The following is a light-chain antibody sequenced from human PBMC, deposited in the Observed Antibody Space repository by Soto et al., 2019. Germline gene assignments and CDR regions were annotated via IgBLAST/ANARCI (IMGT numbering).Light chain of an antibody. V-gene: IGLV2-23*02. Sequence: QSALTQPASVSGSPGQSITISCTGTSTDPATYDLVSWYQQHPGKAPQLIIYEVAKRPSGVSARFSGSQSGDTASLTISGLQAADEAYDYCCTILFGGGTQLTVL. CDR2: EVA. CDR3: CTIL. CDR1: STDPATYDL. J-gene: IGLJ2*01.